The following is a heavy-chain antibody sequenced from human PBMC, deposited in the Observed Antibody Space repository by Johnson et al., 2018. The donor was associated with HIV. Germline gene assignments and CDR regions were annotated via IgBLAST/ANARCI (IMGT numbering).Heavy chain of an antibody. V-gene: IGHV3-33*01. J-gene: IGHJ3*02. CDR1: GFTFSTYG. CDR2: MWYDGSNK. D-gene: IGHD2-21*02. Sequence: QVQLVESGGGVVQPGRSLRLSCAASGFTFSTYGMHWVRQAPGKGLEWVAVMWYDGSNKYYADSVKGRFTISRDKSKNTRYLQMNSLRAEDTGVYYCARGAWSYCGGDCYGYPPDAFDIWGQGTMVTVSS. CDR3: ARGAWSYCGGDCYGYPPDAFDI.